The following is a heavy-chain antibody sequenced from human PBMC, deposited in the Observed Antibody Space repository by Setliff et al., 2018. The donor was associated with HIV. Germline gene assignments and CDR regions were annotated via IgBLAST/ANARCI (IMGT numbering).Heavy chain of an antibody. Sequence: SETLSLTCTVAGGSLSNYYWSWIRQSPGKGPEWIGYIYASRSTNHNPSLKSRVTISPDTSKNQFSLKLSSVTGADTAVYYCAGHGDYSGSGSPAFSYWGQGTLVTVSS. CDR2: IYASRST. J-gene: IGHJ4*02. CDR3: AGHGDYSGSGSPAFSY. CDR1: GGSLSNYY. D-gene: IGHD3-10*01. V-gene: IGHV4-4*08.